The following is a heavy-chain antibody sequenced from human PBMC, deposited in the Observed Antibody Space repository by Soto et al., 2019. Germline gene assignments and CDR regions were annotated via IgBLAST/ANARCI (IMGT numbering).Heavy chain of an antibody. CDR3: ARGRFLEWLPKDYYYYYGMDV. CDR1: GGTFSSYA. D-gene: IGHD3-3*01. Sequence: GASVKVSCKASGGTFSSYAISWVRQAPGQGLEWMGGIIPIFGTANCAQKFQGTVTITADESTSTAYMELSSLRSEDTAVYYCARGRFLEWLPKDYYYYYGMDVWGQGTTVTVSS. CDR2: IIPIFGTA. V-gene: IGHV1-69*13. J-gene: IGHJ6*02.